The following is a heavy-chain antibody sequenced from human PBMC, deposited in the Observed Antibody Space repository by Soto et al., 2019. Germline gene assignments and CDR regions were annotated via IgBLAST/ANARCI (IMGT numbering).Heavy chain of an antibody. Sequence: GGSLRLSCTASGFTFGDYAMSWFRQAPGKGLEWVGFIRSKAYGGTTEYAASVKGRFTISRDDSKSIAYLQMNSLKTEDTAVYYCTRQMATNYYYYGMEVWGQGTTVTVS. V-gene: IGHV3-49*03. D-gene: IGHD5-12*01. CDR2: IRSKAYGGTT. CDR3: TRQMATNYYYYGMEV. CDR1: GFTFGDYA. J-gene: IGHJ6*02.